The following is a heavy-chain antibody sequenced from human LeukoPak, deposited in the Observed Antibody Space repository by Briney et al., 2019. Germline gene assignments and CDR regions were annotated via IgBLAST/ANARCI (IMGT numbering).Heavy chain of an antibody. CDR1: GGSISSSFNY. V-gene: IGHV4-39*07. J-gene: IGHJ3*02. CDR3: ARSDYHNSGSHTVFDAFDI. Sequence: PSETLSLTCTVSGGSISSSFNYWAWIRQPPGKGLEWIGSIYESGSAYYNPSLKSRITMSVDTSENQFSLKLSFVTAADTAMYYCARSDYHNSGSHTVFDAFDIWGQGTRVTVSS. CDR2: IYESGSA. D-gene: IGHD3-10*01.